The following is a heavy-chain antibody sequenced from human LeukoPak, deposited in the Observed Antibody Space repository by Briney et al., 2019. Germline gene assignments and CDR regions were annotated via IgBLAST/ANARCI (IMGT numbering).Heavy chain of an antibody. CDR2: ITGTGSTT. J-gene: IGHJ5*02. CDR1: GFTFHSYS. D-gene: IGHD1-1*01. Sequence: HAGGSLRLSCASSGFTFHSYSMTWVRQAPGKGLNGVSRITGTGSTTQYAESVKGRFTISRDNSRNTLYLQMNSLRVEDTAVYYCARQPNWNDLGRFDPWGQGTLVTVSS. CDR3: ARQPNWNDLGRFDP. V-gene: IGHV3-23*01.